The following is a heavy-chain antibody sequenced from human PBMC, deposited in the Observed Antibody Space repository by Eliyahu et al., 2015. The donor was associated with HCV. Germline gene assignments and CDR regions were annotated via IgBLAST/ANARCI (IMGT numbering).Heavy chain of an antibody. V-gene: IGHV3-7*01. D-gene: IGHD5/OR15-5a*01. J-gene: IGHJ4*02. CDR2: IKEDGTQK. CDR1: GFXFXSYW. Sequence: EVQLMESGGGLVQPGGSLRLSCAASGFXFXSYWMXWVRLAPGKGLQWVAXIKEDGTQKHXADSVKGRVTISRDDAENSVYLQMDSLRVEDTAVYYCARPQYGSVSGLVGLDYWGQGTLVTVSS. CDR3: ARPQYGSVSGLVGLDY.